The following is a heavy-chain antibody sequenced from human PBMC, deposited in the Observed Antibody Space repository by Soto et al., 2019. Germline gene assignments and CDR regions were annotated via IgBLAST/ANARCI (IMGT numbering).Heavy chain of an antibody. CDR2: INPNSGGT. CDR3: AREPATAKPEGVDF. J-gene: IGHJ4*02. D-gene: IGHD1-1*01. V-gene: IGHV1-2*02. CDR1: GYRFSDYY. Sequence: ASVKVSCKASGYRFSDYYIPWVRQAPGQGLEWMGWINPNSGGTKYAPKFQGGVTMTRDTSITTAYMELSRLRSGDTAVYYCAREPATAKPEGVDFWGQGTPVTVSS.